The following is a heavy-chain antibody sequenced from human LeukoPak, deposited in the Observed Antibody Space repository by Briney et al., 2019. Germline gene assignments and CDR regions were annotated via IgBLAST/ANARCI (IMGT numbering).Heavy chain of an antibody. J-gene: IGHJ4*02. D-gene: IGHD6-6*01. Sequence: GGFLRLSCTASGFTFSNYAMSWVRQAPGRGLEWVSAISSSGGSTYYADSVRGRFTISRDNSKNALYLQMNSLGAEDTAVYYCAKLHSLQYSPEYWGQGTLVTVS. CDR3: AKLHSLQYSPEY. CDR2: ISSSGGST. V-gene: IGHV3-23*01. CDR1: GFTFSNYA.